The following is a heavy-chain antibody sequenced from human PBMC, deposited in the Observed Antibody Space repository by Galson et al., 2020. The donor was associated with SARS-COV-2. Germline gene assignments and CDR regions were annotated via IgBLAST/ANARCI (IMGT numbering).Heavy chain of an antibody. D-gene: IGHD2-15*01. CDR2: IYYSGST. J-gene: IGHJ4*02. Sequence: ETLETLSLTCTVSGGSISSYYWSWIRQPPGKGLEWIGYIYYSGSTNYNPSLKSRVTISVDTSKNQFSLKLSSVTAADTAVYYCARHIRSGPVVAATGFDYWGQGTLVTVSS. V-gene: IGHV4-59*08. CDR3: ARHIRSGPVVAATGFDY. CDR1: GGSISSYY.